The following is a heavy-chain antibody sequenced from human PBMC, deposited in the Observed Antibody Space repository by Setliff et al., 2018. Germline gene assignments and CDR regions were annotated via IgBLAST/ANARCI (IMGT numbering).Heavy chain of an antibody. V-gene: IGHV4-59*04. D-gene: IGHD3-10*01. CDR2: IYYTGTA. CDR3: ARHEFVGGYYGSVTYRHFDY. Sequence: PSETLSLTCTVSGGSIRNYYWSWIRQPPGKGLEWIGSIYYTGTAYYNPSLKSRVTISVDTSKNQFSLQVTSLAATDTALYFCARHEFVGGYYGSVTYRHFDYWGQGILVTVSS. J-gene: IGHJ4*02. CDR1: GGSIRNYY.